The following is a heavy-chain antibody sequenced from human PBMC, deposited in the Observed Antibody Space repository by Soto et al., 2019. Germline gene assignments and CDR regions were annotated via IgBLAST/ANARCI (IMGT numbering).Heavy chain of an antibody. Sequence: GGSLRLSCAASGFDFTTTWMNWVRLAPGKGLEWVARIKSKNDGGTLDYASPVKGRFTISRDDSKKTSYLQMNSLKTEDTAIYYCSTSGYGGFDDWGQGVRVTVAS. D-gene: IGHD5-12*01. CDR2: IKSKNDGGTL. V-gene: IGHV3-15*07. CDR1: GFDFTTTW. J-gene: IGHJ4*02. CDR3: STSGYGGFDD.